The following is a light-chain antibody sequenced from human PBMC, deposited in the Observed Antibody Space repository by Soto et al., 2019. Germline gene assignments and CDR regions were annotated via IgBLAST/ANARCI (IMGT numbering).Light chain of an antibody. J-gene: IGLJ2*01. CDR2: GNT. V-gene: IGLV1-40*01. Sequence: QSVLTQPPSVSGAPGQRVTISCTGSSSTTGAHYAVHWYQQLPGTAPKLLIYGNTNRPSGVPDRFSGSKSGTSASLAITGLQAEDEADYYCQSYDSSLSGWIFGGGTKLTVL. CDR1: SSTTGAHYA. CDR3: QSYDSSLSGWI.